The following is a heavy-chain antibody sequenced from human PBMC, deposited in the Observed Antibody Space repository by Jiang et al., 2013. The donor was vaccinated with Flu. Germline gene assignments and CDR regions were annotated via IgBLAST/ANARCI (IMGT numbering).Heavy chain of an antibody. J-gene: IGHJ4*02. CDR2: IYYSGST. Sequence: KPSQTLSLTCTVSGGSISSGGYYWSWIRQHPGKGLEWIGYIYYSGSTYYNPSLKSRVTISVDTSKNQFSLKLSSVTAADTAVYYCARGGLEWEQEEYYFDYWGQGTLVTVSS. CDR3: ARGGLEWEQEEYYFDY. CDR1: GGSISSGGYY. D-gene: IGHD3-3*01. V-gene: IGHV4-31*03.